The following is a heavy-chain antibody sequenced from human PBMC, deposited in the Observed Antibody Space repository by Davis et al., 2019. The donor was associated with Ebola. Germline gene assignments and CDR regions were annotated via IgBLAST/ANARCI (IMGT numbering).Heavy chain of an antibody. V-gene: IGHV4-39*01. Sequence: SETLSLTCSVSGDSITSSNYYWGWIRQPPGKGLEWIGNINYRGSTYYSPSLKSRATISVDTSKNQFSLQLNSVTPEDTAVYYCGRGWMQSGMAVWGQGTPVTVSS. D-gene: IGHD5-18*01. CDR1: GDSITSSNYY. CDR2: INYRGST. J-gene: IGHJ6*02. CDR3: GRGWMQSGMAV.